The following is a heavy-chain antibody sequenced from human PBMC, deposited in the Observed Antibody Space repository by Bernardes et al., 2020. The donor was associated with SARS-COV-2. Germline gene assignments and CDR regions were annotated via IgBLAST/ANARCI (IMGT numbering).Heavy chain of an antibody. J-gene: IGHJ4*02. CDR3: VRGPSGGYGRFEY. Sequence: GWSLRLSCAASGFTFSTYWMHWVRQAPGKGLVWVSRINSDEGGASYADSVRGRFTISRDNAKNTLYLQMNSLRADDTAVYYCVRGPSGGYGRFEYWGQGSLVTVSS. D-gene: IGHD5-12*01. V-gene: IGHV3-74*03. CDR1: GFTFSTYW. CDR2: INSDEGGA.